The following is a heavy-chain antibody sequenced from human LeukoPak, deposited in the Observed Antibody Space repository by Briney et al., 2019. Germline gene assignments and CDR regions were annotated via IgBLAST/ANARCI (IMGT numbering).Heavy chain of an antibody. CDR2: ISGSGGST. CDR3: ARSRYSYGFVVDY. CDR1: GFTFSSYA. Sequence: GGSLRLSCAASGFTFSSYAMNWVRQAPGEGLEWVSVISGSGGSTYYADSVKGRFTISRDNSKNTLYLQMNSLRAEDTAVYYCARSRYSYGFVVDYWGQGTLVTVSS. V-gene: IGHV3-23*01. J-gene: IGHJ4*02. D-gene: IGHD5-18*01.